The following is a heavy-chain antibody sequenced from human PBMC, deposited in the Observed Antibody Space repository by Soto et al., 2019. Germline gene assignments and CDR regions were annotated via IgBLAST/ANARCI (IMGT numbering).Heavy chain of an antibody. Sequence: QVQLVESGGGVVQPGRSLRLSCAASGFTFSSYGMHWVRQAPGKGLEWVAVISYDGSNKYYADSVKGRFTISRDNSKNTLYLQMNSLRAEDTAVYYCAKDKGEGTSDYWGQGTPVTVSS. CDR1: GFTFSSYG. CDR3: AKDKGEGTSDY. J-gene: IGHJ4*02. V-gene: IGHV3-30*18. D-gene: IGHD2-8*01. CDR2: ISYDGSNK.